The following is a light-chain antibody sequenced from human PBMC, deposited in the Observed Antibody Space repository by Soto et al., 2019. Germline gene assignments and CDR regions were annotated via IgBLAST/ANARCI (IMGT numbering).Light chain of an antibody. V-gene: IGLV3-21*04. J-gene: IGLJ2*01. CDR3: QVWDSSSDHVV. CDR2: YDS. CDR1: HIGSKS. Sequence: SYELTQPPSVSVAPGKTATITCGGIHIGSKSVHWYQQKPGQAPVLVIYYDSDRPSGIPERFSGSNSGNTATLTISRVEAGDEADYYCQVWDSSSDHVVFGGGTKLTVL.